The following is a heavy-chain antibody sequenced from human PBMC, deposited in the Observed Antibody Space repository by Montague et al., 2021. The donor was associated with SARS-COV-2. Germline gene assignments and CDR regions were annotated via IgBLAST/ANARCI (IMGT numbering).Heavy chain of an antibody. CDR3: ARRGRKLLPVATTIGGFDI. J-gene: IGHJ3*02. V-gene: IGHV4-4*02. Sequence: SETLSLTCAVSGGSISSSNWWSWVRQPPGKGLEWIGEIYHSGSTNYNPSLKSRVTISVDKSKNQFSLKLSSVTAADTAVYYCARRGRKLLPVATTIGGFDIWGQGTMVTVSS. CDR2: IYHSGST. CDR1: GGSISSSNW. D-gene: IGHD5-12*01.